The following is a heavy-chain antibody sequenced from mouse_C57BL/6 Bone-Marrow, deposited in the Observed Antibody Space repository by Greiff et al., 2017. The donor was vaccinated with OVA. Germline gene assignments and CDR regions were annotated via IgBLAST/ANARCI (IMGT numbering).Heavy chain of an antibody. D-gene: IGHD4-1*01. CDR3: TDKLGHNY. Sequence: EVQLQESGGGLVQPGGSMKLSCVASGFTFSNYWMNWVRQSPEKGLEWVAQIRLKSDNYATHYAESVKGRFTISRDDSKSSVYLQMNNLRAEDTGIYYCTDKLGHNYWGQGTTLTVSS. V-gene: IGHV6-3*01. CDR2: IRLKSDNYAT. CDR1: GFTFSNYW. J-gene: IGHJ2*01.